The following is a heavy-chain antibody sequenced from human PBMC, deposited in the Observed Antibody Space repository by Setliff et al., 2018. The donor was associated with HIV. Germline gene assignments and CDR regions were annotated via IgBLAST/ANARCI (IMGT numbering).Heavy chain of an antibody. J-gene: IGHJ6*03. D-gene: IGHD2-15*01. Sequence: PSETLSLTCTVSGGSISIGGYYWGWIRRHPGKGLEWLGYIYHNGSTYYNPSLKSRVMISVETSKNQFSLKLSSVTAADTAVYYCAREGGSRAATSSYYYMDVWGKGTTVTV. CDR3: AREGGSRAATSSYYYMDV. CDR1: GGSISIGGYY. CDR2: IYHNGST. V-gene: IGHV4-31*03.